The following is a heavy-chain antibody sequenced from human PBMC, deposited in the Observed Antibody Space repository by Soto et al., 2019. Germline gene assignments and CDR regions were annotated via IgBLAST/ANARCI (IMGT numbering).Heavy chain of an antibody. V-gene: IGHV4-31*03. J-gene: IGHJ4*02. Sequence: PSENLSLTCPVSSCSISSGGYYWSWIRQHPGKGLEWIGYIYYSGSTYYNPSLKSRVTISVDTSKNQFSLKLSSVTAADTAVYYCAREPITGTTLFDYWGQGTLVTGSS. D-gene: IGHD1-7*01. CDR2: IYYSGST. CDR1: SCSISSGGYY. CDR3: AREPITGTTLFDY.